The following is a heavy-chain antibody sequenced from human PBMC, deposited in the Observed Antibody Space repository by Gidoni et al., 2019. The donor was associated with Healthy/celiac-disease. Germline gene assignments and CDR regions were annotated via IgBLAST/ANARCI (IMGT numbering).Heavy chain of an antibody. Sequence: QVQLVQSGAEVKKPGASVKVSCKASGYTFTGYYMHWVRQAPGQGLEWMGWINPNSGGTNDAHKFQGRVTMTRDTSISTAYMELSRLRSDDTAVYYCARAEAGPAAMVDYWGQGTLVTVSS. CDR3: ARAEAGPAAMVDY. CDR2: INPNSGGT. D-gene: IGHD2-2*01. V-gene: IGHV1-2*07. J-gene: IGHJ4*02. CDR1: GYTFTGYY.